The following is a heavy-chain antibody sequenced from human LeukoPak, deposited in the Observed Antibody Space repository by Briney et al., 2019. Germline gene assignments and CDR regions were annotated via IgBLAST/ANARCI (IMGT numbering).Heavy chain of an antibody. J-gene: IGHJ4*02. Sequence: SETLSLTCTVSGGSISSGDYYWSWIRQPPGKGLEWIGSIYYSGNTYYNPSLKSRVTISVDTSKNQFSLKLSSVTAADTAVYYCARDWLYCSGGTCYSRYYFDYWGQGALVTVPS. V-gene: IGHV4-39*07. CDR3: ARDWLYCSGGTCYSRYYFDY. D-gene: IGHD2-15*01. CDR2: IYYSGNT. CDR1: GGSISSGDYY.